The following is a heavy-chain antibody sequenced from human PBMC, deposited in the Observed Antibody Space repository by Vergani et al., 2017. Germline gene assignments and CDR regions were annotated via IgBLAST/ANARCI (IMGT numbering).Heavy chain of an antibody. Sequence: QITLRESGPTLVKPTQTLTLTCTFSGFSLTTDGEGVGWIRQPPGRALEWLEFVYWNDDERYSPSLKSRVTITKDTSKNEVILTMATMDPVDTATYYCVHRLGYFDWDGAFDVWGPGTMVTVSS. CDR2: VYWNDDE. V-gene: IGHV2-5*01. D-gene: IGHD3-9*01. CDR3: VHRLGYFDWDGAFDV. J-gene: IGHJ3*01. CDR1: GFSLTTDGEG.